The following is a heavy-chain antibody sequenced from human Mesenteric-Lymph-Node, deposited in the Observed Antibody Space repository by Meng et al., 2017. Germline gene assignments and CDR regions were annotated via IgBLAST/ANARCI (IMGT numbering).Heavy chain of an antibody. V-gene: IGHV1-2*06. J-gene: IGHJ4*02. CDR2: INPKTGAT. D-gene: IGHD6-19*01. CDR3: VRSKTNGWNPRDC. CDR1: GFTFTDYF. Sequence: ASVKVSCKASGFTFTDYFVHWVRQAPGQGLEWMGRINPKTGATVYAQKFQGRVTVTRDTSISTAYLDLISLTTDDTAVYYCVRSKTNGWNPRDCWGQGTLVTVSS.